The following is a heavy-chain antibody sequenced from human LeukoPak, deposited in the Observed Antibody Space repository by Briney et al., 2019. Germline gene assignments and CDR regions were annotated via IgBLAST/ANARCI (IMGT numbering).Heavy chain of an antibody. J-gene: IGHJ3*02. CDR2: IYYSGST. D-gene: IGHD1-26*01. V-gene: IGHV4-59*01. CDR1: GGSISSYY. Sequence: SETLSLTCTVSGGSISSYYWSWIRQPPGKGLEWIGYIYYSGSTNYNPSLKSRVTISVDTSKNQFSLKLSSVTAADTAVYYCVREWELSRAFDIWGQGTMVTVSS. CDR3: VREWELSRAFDI.